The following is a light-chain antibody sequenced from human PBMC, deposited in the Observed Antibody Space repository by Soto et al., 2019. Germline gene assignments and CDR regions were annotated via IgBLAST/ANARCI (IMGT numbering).Light chain of an antibody. CDR3: AAWDDSLSGFV. J-gene: IGLJ1*01. CDR1: SSNTGSNY. V-gene: IGLV1-47*01. CDR2: RNN. Sequence: SVLTQPPSASGARGQRVTFSCSGSSSNTGSNYVYWYQQLPGTAPKLLIYRNNQRPSGVPDRLSGSKSGTSASLAISGLRSEDESDYSCAAWDDSLSGFVLGTGTKVTDL.